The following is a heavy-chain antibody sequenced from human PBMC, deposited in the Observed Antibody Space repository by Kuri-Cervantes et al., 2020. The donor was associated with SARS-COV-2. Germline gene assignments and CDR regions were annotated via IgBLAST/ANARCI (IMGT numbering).Heavy chain of an antibody. Sequence: SVKVSCKASGFTFTSSAVQWVRQARGQRLEWIGWIVVGSGNTNYAQKFQERVTITRDMSTSTAYMELRSLRSDDTAVYYCAREGYYDSSGYFGDYVRMDVWGQGTTVTVSS. V-gene: IGHV1-58*01. CDR3: AREGYYDSSGYFGDYVRMDV. CDR1: GFTFTSSA. J-gene: IGHJ6*02. D-gene: IGHD3-22*01. CDR2: IVVGSGNT.